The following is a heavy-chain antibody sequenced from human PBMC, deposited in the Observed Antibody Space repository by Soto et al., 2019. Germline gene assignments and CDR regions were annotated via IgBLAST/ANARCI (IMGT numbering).Heavy chain of an antibody. CDR2: ISYSGSS. Sequence: PSETLSLTCTVSGGSISSGDYYWSWIRQPPGKGLEWIGYISYSGSSDYSPSLQSRVILSVDTSKNQFSLKLTSVTAADTAVYFCATDRGFYYGSGSYRYDGMDVWGQGTTVTVSS. CDR3: ATDRGFYYGSGSYRYDGMDV. D-gene: IGHD3-10*01. CDR1: GGSISSGDYY. J-gene: IGHJ6*02. V-gene: IGHV4-30-4*01.